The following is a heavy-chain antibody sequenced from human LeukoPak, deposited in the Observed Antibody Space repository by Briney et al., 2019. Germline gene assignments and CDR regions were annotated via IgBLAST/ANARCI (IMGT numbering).Heavy chain of an antibody. Sequence: SVKVSCKASGGTFSSYAISWVRQAPGQGLEWMGRIIPIFGTANYAQKFQGRVTITTDESTSTAYMELSSLRSEDTAVYYCALRPGGGSDAFDIWGQGTTVTVSS. CDR1: GGTFSSYA. J-gene: IGHJ3*02. V-gene: IGHV1-69*05. D-gene: IGHD2-15*01. CDR3: ALRPGGGSDAFDI. CDR2: IIPIFGTA.